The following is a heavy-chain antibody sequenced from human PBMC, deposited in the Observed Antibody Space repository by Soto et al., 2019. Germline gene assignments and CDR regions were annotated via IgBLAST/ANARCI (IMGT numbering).Heavy chain of an antibody. Sequence: EVQLVESGGGLVQPGRSLRLSCTASGFTFDDYAMHWVRQAPGKGLEWVSGISWNSGSIGNADSVKGRFTISRDNAKNSLYLQMNGLRAEDTALYYCAKDSSDTAIWRDFDYWGQGTLVTVSS. CDR1: GFTFDDYA. CDR2: ISWNSGSI. CDR3: AKDSSDTAIWRDFDY. J-gene: IGHJ4*02. D-gene: IGHD5-18*01. V-gene: IGHV3-9*01.